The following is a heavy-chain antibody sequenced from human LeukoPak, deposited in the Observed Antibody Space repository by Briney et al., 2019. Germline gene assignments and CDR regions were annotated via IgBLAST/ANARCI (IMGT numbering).Heavy chain of an antibody. CDR3: ARGYYDSSGYLISYNWFDP. CDR1: GGSMSSHY. CDR2: IYNTGDT. J-gene: IGHJ5*02. D-gene: IGHD3-22*01. Sequence: PSETLSLTCTVSGGSMSSHYWTWIRQPPGKGLEWIGYIYNTGDTNSNPSLKSRVTISVDTSKNQFSLKLSSVTAADTAVYYCARGYYDSSGYLISYNWFDPWGQGTLVTVSS. V-gene: IGHV4-59*11.